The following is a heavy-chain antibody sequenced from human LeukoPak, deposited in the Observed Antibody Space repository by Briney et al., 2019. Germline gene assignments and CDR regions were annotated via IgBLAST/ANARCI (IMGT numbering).Heavy chain of an antibody. Sequence: GGSLRLSCAASGFTFSGYGMHWVRQAPGKGLEWVAFIRYDGSNKYYADSVKGRFTISRDNSKNTLYLQMNSLRAEDTAVYYCAKLPSSSSGSFDYWGQGTLVTVSS. D-gene: IGHD6-6*01. CDR3: AKLPSSSSGSFDY. CDR1: GFTFSGYG. J-gene: IGHJ4*02. CDR2: IRYDGSNK. V-gene: IGHV3-30*02.